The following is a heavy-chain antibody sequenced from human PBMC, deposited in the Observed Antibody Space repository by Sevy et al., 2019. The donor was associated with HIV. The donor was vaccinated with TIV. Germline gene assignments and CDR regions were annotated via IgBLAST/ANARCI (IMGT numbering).Heavy chain of an antibody. CDR1: GRTFSNYA. Sequence: ASVKVSCKASGRTFSNYAISWVRQAPGQGLEWMGGIIPMFGTANYVQKFQGRVTITADESTSTAYMELSSLRSEDTAVYYCAKSISWYASFDSWGPGTLVTVSS. D-gene: IGHD6-13*01. CDR2: IIPMFGTA. V-gene: IGHV1-69*13. J-gene: IGHJ4*02. CDR3: AKSISWYASFDS.